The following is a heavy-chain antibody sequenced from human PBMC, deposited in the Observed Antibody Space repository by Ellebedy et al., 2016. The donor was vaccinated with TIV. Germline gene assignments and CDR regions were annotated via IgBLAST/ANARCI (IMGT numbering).Heavy chain of an antibody. Sequence: GESLKISCAASGFPFEDFSMHWVRQTPEKGLEWVAVIDWDGGITHYAESVRGRFTISRDNAKNSVFLRMNTLRVEDTAVYHCARDGAYGDYSPGYYGMDVWGQGTTVTVPS. J-gene: IGHJ6*02. CDR2: IDWDGGIT. CDR3: ARDGAYGDYSPGYYGMDV. D-gene: IGHD3-22*01. V-gene: IGHV3-20*01. CDR1: GFPFEDFS.